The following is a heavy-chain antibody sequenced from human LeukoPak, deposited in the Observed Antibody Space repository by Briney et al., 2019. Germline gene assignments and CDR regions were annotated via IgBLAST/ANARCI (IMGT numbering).Heavy chain of an antibody. V-gene: IGHV4-39*07. D-gene: IGHD2-15*01. CDR3: ARELELLMYYFDY. J-gene: IGHJ4*02. CDR2: IYYSGNT. CDR1: GGSISSSSYY. Sequence: SETLSLTCTVSGGSISSSSYYWGWIRQPPGKGLEWIGSIYYSGNTYYNPSLKSRVTISVDTSKNQFSLKLSSVTAADTAVYYCARELELLMYYFDYWGQGTLVTVSS.